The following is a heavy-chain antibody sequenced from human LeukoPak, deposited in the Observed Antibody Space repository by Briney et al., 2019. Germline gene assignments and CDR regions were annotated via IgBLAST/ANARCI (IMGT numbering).Heavy chain of an antibody. CDR2: IYYSGST. CDR3: ARDGYYGSGSYRTGVY. CDR1: GGPISSSSYY. Sequence: PSETLSLTCTVSGGPISSSSYYWGWIRQPPGKGLEWIGSIYYSGSTYYNPSLKSRVTISVDTSKNQFSLKLSSVTAADTAVYYCARDGYYGSGSYRTGVYWGQGTLVTVSS. D-gene: IGHD3-10*01. V-gene: IGHV4-39*07. J-gene: IGHJ4*02.